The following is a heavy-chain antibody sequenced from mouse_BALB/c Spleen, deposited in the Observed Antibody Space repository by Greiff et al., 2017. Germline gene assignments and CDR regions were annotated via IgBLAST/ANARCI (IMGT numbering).Heavy chain of an antibody. CDR3: ARRRSLYAMDY. Sequence: EVHLVESGPGLVKPSQSLSLTCTVTGYSITSDYAWNWIRQFPGNKLEWMGYISYSGSTSYNPSLKSRISITRDTSKNQFFLQLNSVTTEDTATYYCARRRSLYAMDYWGQGTSVTVSS. V-gene: IGHV3-2*02. CDR2: ISYSGST. CDR1: GYSITSDYA. J-gene: IGHJ4*01.